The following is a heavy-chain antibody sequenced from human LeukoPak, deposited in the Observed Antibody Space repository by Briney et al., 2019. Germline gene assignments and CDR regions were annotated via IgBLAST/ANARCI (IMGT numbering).Heavy chain of an antibody. CDR1: GFTFSSYE. J-gene: IGHJ4*02. Sequence: GGSLRLSCAASGFTFSSYEMNWVRQAPGKGLEGVSYISSSGSTIYYADSVKGRFTISRDNAKNSLYLQMNSLSAEDTAVYYCATGNVGAPFDYWGQGTLVTVSS. D-gene: IGHD1-26*01. CDR3: ATGNVGAPFDY. CDR2: ISSSGSTI. V-gene: IGHV3-48*03.